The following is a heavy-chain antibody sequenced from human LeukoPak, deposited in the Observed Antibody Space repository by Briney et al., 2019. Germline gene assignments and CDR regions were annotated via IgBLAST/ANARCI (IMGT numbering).Heavy chain of an antibody. CDR3: VSFYEAY. D-gene: IGHD2/OR15-2a*01. V-gene: IGHV3-74*01. CDR1: GFTFRTYW. CDR2: INEDGSIT. Sequence: PGGSLRLSCAVSGFTFRTYWMHWVRQVPGEGLVWVSRINEDGSITNYADSVKGRFTISGDNAKNTLYLQMNSLRAEDTAVYYCVSFYEAYWGRGTLVTVSS. J-gene: IGHJ4*02.